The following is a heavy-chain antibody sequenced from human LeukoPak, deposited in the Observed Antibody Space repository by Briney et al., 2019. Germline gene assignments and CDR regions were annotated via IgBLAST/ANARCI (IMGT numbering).Heavy chain of an antibody. Sequence: SETLSLTCTVSGGSISSSSYYWGWIRQPPGKGLEWIGSIYYSGSTYYNPSLKSRVTISVDTSKNQFSLKLSSVTAADTAVYYCARGRVEITMVRGVITFDYWGQGTLVTVSS. J-gene: IGHJ4*02. CDR2: IYYSGST. CDR3: ARGRVEITMVRGVITFDY. CDR1: GGSISSSSYY. D-gene: IGHD3-10*01. V-gene: IGHV4-39*07.